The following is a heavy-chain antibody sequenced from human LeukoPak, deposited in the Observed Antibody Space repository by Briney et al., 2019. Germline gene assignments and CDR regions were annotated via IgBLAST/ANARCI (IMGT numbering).Heavy chain of an antibody. CDR2: INPSGDNT. Sequence: ASVKVSCKASGYTFTNNFMHWVRQAPGQGLEWIGIINPSGDNTWYAQKFQGRVTMTRDMATSTDYLELSRLRSDDTAVYYCARVGGGKGSGYAFDIWGQGTMVTVSS. CDR3: ARVGGGKGSGYAFDI. V-gene: IGHV1-46*01. D-gene: IGHD3-22*01. CDR1: GYTFTNNF. J-gene: IGHJ3*02.